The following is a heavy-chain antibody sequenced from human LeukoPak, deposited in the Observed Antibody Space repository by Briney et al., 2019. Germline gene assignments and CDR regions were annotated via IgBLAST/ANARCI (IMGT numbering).Heavy chain of an antibody. D-gene: IGHD1-26*01. V-gene: IGHV4-4*02. Sequence: SETLSLTCAVSGGSISSSNWWSWVRQPPGKGLEWIGEIYHSGSTNYNPSLKSRVTISVDKSKNQFSLKLSSVTAADTAVYYCASSPYSGSSHDAFDIWGQGTMVTVSS. CDR2: IYHSGST. J-gene: IGHJ3*02. CDR3: ASSPYSGSSHDAFDI. CDR1: GGSISSSNW.